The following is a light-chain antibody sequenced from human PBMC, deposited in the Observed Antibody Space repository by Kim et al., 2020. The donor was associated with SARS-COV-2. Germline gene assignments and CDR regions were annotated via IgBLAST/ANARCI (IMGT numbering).Light chain of an antibody. CDR3: SSYTSSSTLL. V-gene: IGLV2-14*03. CDR2: DVT. CDR1: SSDIGAYDY. J-gene: IGLJ2*01. Sequence: GQSITISCTGTSSDIGAYDYVCWYQHRPGKAPQLIIYDVTKRPSGVSHRFSGSKSGYTASLTISGLQAEDESDYYCSSYTSSSTLLFGGGTQLTVL.